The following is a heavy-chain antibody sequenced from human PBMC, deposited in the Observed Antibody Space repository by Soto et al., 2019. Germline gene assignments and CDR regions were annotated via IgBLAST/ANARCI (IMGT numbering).Heavy chain of an antibody. CDR2: IYYSGST. CDR1: GGSISSGGYY. J-gene: IGHJ4*02. D-gene: IGHD4-17*01. CDR3: ARVTDYHFDY. V-gene: IGHV4-30-4*01. Sequence: SETLSLTCTVSGGSISSGGYYWSWIRQPPGKGLEWIGYIYYSGSTYYNPSLKSRVTISVDTSKNQFSLKLSSVTAADTAVYYCARVTDYHFDYWGQGTLVTVSS.